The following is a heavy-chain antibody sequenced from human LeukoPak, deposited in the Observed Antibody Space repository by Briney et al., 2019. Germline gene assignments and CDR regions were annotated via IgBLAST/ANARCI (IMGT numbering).Heavy chain of an antibody. CDR2: IYDSGST. D-gene: IGHD6-13*01. J-gene: IGHJ4*02. CDR3: ARVYSSSWLIDY. Sequence: SETLSLTCTVSGGSIRSSYYYWGWIRQPPGKGLEWIGSIYDSGSTYYNPSLKSRVTISVDTSRNQSSLKLSSVTAADTAVYYCARVYSSSWLIDYWGQGTLVTVSS. CDR1: GGSIRSSYYY. V-gene: IGHV4-39*07.